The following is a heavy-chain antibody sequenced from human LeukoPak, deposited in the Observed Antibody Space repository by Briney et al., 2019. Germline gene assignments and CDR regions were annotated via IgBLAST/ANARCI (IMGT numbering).Heavy chain of an antibody. J-gene: IGHJ4*02. Sequence: PSETLSLTCTVSGGSVNSYYWTWIRQPAGKGLEWIGRIFGSGSSRYSPSLKDRVTMSIDTSKHQIFLRLHSVTAADTAVYYCARVGDYALKDWGQGTLVTAPS. V-gene: IGHV4-4*07. D-gene: IGHD3-16*01. CDR3: ARVGDYALKD. CDR2: IFGSGSS. CDR1: GGSVNSYY.